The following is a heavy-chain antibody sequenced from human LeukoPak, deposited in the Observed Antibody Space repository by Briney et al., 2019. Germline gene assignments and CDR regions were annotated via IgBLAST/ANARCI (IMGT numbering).Heavy chain of an antibody. D-gene: IGHD3-22*01. V-gene: IGHV3-7*01. Sequence: PGGSLRLSCAASGFNFNNYWMSWVRQAPGKGLEWVANIKQDGSEKYYVDSVKGRFTISRDNAKNSLYLQMNSLRAEDTAVYYCARETRSGGYYVYWGQGTLVTVSS. CDR2: IKQDGSEK. CDR3: ARETRSGGYYVY. J-gene: IGHJ4*02. CDR1: GFNFNNYW.